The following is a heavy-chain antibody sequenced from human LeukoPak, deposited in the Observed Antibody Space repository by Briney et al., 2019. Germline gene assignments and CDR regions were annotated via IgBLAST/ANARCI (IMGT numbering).Heavy chain of an antibody. CDR2: ISSSSRFI. D-gene: IGHD5-18*01. J-gene: IGHJ3*02. V-gene: IGHV3-21*01. CDR3: ARDRSRGLLDAFDI. CDR1: GFTFSSYS. Sequence: GGSLRLSCAASGFTFSSYSMNWVRQAPGKGLEWGSSISSSSRFIYYADSVKGRFTISRDNAKNSLYLQMNSLRAEDTAVYYCARDRSRGLLDAFDIWGQGTMVTVSS.